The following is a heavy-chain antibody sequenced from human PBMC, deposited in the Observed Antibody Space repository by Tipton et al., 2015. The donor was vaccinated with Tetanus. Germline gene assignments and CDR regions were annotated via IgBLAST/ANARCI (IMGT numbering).Heavy chain of an antibody. CDR2: IYYYTERT. D-gene: IGHD1-26*01. Sequence: TLSLTCNVSGASTNAGGYLWTWVRQHPGKGLEWIGNIYYYTERTSHTPSLDSRVSISVDTSKNQFSLRLTSVTAADTAVYYCARGLPREPFSFDYWGQGKQVTVSS. V-gene: IGHV4-31*03. CDR3: ARGLPREPFSFDY. CDR1: GASTNAGGYL. J-gene: IGHJ4*02.